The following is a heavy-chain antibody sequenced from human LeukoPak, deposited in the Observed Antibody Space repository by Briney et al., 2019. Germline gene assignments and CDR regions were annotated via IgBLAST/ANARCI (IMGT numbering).Heavy chain of an antibody. CDR1: GFTFSSYS. Sequence: PGACLRLSCAASGFTFSSYSMNSVRQAAGKGREWVSSISSSSSHIYYADSVKGRFTISRDNSKKTLYLQMGSLRAEDMAVYYCAGRWPARDTVMVSTMIKWYFDLWGRGTLVTVSS. J-gene: IGHJ2*01. V-gene: IGHV3-21*01. CDR3: AGRWPARDTVMVSTMIKWYFDL. CDR2: ISSSSSHI. D-gene: IGHD5-18*01.